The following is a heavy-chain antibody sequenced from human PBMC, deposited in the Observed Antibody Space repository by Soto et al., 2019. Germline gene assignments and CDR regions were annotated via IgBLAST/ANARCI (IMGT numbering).Heavy chain of an antibody. CDR1: GGSVSSGSYY. D-gene: IGHD3-10*01. CDR3: ARIGGLMWWFGELLGPFDY. V-gene: IGHV4-61*01. J-gene: IGHJ4*02. CDR2: IYYSGST. Sequence: PSETLSLTCTVSGGSVSSGSYYWSWIRQPPGKGLEWIGYIYYSGSTNYNPSLKSRVTISVDTSKNQFSLKLSSVTAADTAVYYCARIGGLMWWFGELLGPFDYSGQGPLVTVSS.